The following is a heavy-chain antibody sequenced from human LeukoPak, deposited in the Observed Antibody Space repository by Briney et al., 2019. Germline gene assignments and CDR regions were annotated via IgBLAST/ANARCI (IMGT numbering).Heavy chain of an antibody. J-gene: IGHJ4*02. V-gene: IGHV3-33*01. CDR3: ARRDGYDFDY. CDR1: GFTFSGYG. CDR2: IWYDGTNK. Sequence: PGRSLRLSCAASGFTFSGYGMHWVRQAPGKGLEWVAVIWYDGTNKYYADSVKGRFTISRDNSKNTLYLQMNSLSAEDTAVYYCARRDGYDFDYWGQGTLVTVSS. D-gene: IGHD5-24*01.